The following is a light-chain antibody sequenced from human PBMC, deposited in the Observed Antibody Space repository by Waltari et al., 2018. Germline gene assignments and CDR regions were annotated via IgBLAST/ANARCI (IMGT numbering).Light chain of an antibody. Sequence: QSVLTQSPSTSGTPGQKVTISCSGSSSNIGSNTVNWYQQLPGTAPKLLIYGNNQRPSGVPDRFSGSKSGTSASLAISGLQSEDEADYYCAAWDDSLIGPVFGVGTKLTVL. CDR3: AAWDDSLIGPV. J-gene: IGLJ3*02. CDR2: GNN. V-gene: IGLV1-44*01. CDR1: SSNIGSNT.